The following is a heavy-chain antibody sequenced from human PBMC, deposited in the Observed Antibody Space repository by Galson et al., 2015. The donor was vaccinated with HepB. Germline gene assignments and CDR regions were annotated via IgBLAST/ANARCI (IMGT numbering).Heavy chain of an antibody. CDR1: GYIFNNYG. CDR2: ISIYNGDT. Sequence: SVKVSCKASGYIFNNYGISWVRQAPGQGLEWMGWISIYNGDTDYAQKFQGRVTTTTDRSTSTAYMELRSLRFDDTAVYYCARERPYYPRYFDLWGRGTLVTVSS. CDR3: ARERPYYPRYFDL. V-gene: IGHV1-18*01. D-gene: IGHD2/OR15-2a*01. J-gene: IGHJ2*01.